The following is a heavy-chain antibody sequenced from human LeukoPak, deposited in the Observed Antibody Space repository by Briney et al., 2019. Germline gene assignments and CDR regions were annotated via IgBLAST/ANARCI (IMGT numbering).Heavy chain of an antibody. CDR1: GGSISSYY. D-gene: IGHD6-13*01. Sequence: PSETLSLTCTVSGGSISSYYWSWIRQPQGKGLEWIGYIHTSGSTNHNPSLKSRVTISVDTSKNQFSQKLSSVTAADTAVYYCARLGSSWYFWFDPWGQGTLVTVSS. V-gene: IGHV4-4*09. J-gene: IGHJ5*02. CDR2: IHTSGST. CDR3: ARLGSSWYFWFDP.